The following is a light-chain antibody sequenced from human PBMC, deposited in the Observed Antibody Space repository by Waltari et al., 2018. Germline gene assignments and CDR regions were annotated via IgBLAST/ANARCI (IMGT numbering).Light chain of an antibody. CDR1: HNVGSN. CDR3: QQYNNFPPA. Sequence: TQSPDTLSVSPGARATIPCRASHNVGSNLAWYHQKPGQFPRLLISCASTRATGVPARFSGSGSGTEFTLTISSLQSEDFAVYYCQQYNNFPPAFGQGTKV. V-gene: IGKV3-15*01. J-gene: IGKJ1*01. CDR2: CAS.